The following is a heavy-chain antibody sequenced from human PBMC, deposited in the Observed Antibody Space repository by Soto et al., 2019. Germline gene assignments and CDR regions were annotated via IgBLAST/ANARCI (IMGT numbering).Heavy chain of an antibody. CDR1: GYSISSGYY. D-gene: IGHD6-19*01. Sequence: SETLSLTCTVSGYSISSGYYWGWIRQPPGKGLEWIGSAYHRGTSYYHRSLKSRASMFIDTSKNQFSLKLNSVTAADTAIYYCARHYRNAWYWFCDSWGQGTLVTVSS. CDR2: AYHRGTS. V-gene: IGHV4-38-2*02. J-gene: IGHJ4*02. CDR3: ARHYRNAWYWFCDS.